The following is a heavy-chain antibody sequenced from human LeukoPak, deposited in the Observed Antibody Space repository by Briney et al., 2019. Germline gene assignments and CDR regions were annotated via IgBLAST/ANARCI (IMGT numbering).Heavy chain of an antibody. CDR2: ISSSSSYI. D-gene: IGHD6-13*01. Sequence: PGGSLRLSCAASGFTFSSYSMNWVRQAPGKGLEWVSSISSSSSYIYYADSVKGRFTISRDNSKNTLYLQMNSLRSEDTAVFYCAREVGYSSSFDYWGHGTLVTVSS. CDR3: AREVGYSSSFDY. J-gene: IGHJ4*01. V-gene: IGHV3-21*01. CDR1: GFTFSSYS.